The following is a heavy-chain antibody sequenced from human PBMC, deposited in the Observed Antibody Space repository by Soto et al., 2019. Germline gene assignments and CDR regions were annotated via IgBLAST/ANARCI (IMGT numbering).Heavy chain of an antibody. CDR1: GYTFTGYY. Sequence: ASVKVSCKASGYTFTGYYMHWVRQAPGQGLEWMGWINPNSGGTNYAQKFQGWVTMTRDTSTSTAYMELSRLRSDDTAVYYCARDRIGIAAAGIHYYYYGMDVWGQGTTVTVS. J-gene: IGHJ6*02. CDR3: ARDRIGIAAAGIHYYYYGMDV. V-gene: IGHV1-2*04. CDR2: INPNSGGT. D-gene: IGHD6-13*01.